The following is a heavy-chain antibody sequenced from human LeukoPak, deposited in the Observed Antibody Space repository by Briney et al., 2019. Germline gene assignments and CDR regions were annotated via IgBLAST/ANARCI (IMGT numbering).Heavy chain of an antibody. J-gene: IGHJ3*02. CDR3: ARVRAIAAAGNYVDAFDI. V-gene: IGHV4-4*07. Sequence: NPSETLSLTCTVSGGSTSSYYWSWIRQPAGKGLEWIGRIYTSGSTNYNPSLKSRVTMSVDTSKNQFSLKLSSVTAADTAVYYCARVRAIAAAGNYVDAFDIWGQGTMVTVSS. CDR2: IYTSGST. D-gene: IGHD6-13*01. CDR1: GGSTSSYY.